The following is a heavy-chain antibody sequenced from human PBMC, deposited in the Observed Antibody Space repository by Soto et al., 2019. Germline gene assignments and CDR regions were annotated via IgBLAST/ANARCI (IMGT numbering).Heavy chain of an antibody. J-gene: IGHJ4*02. CDR2: IHHSGST. D-gene: IGHD6-13*01. CDR3: ARGETQQQRDY. Sequence: QVQLQESGPGLVKPSGTLSLSCAVSGDSIISSKWWSWVRQPRGKGLEWIGEIHHSGSTKYNPSLRSRVIISVDKSKNQFSVQVTSLTEADTAVYYCARGETQQQRDYWGQGTLVSVSS. CDR1: GDSIISSKW. V-gene: IGHV4-4*02.